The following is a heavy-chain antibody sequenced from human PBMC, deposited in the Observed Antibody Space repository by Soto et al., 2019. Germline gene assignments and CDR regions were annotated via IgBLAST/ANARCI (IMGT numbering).Heavy chain of an antibody. CDR1: GGSFSCYY. CDR2: INHSGST. D-gene: IGHD3-3*01. Sequence: SETLALTCAVYGGSFSCYYWSWIRQPPGKGLEWIGEINHSGSTNYNPSLKSRVTISVDTSKNQFSLKLSSVTAADTAVYYCARYEEVVRFLEFLFFIWGYFDYGGQGTLF. CDR3: ARYEEVVRFLEFLFFIWGYFDY. V-gene: IGHV4-34*01. J-gene: IGHJ4*02.